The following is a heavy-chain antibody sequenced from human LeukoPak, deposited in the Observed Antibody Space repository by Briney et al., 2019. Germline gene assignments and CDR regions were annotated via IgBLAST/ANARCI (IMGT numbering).Heavy chain of an antibody. CDR1: GGSISSGGYY. V-gene: IGHV4-31*03. D-gene: IGHD3-22*01. Sequence: SETLSLTCTVSGGSISSGGYYWSWLGQHPGEAVEGSGYIYYSGSTYYNPSLKSRVTISVDTSKNQFSLKLSSVTAADTAVYYCARDYYYDSSGYSIRYYYMDVWGKGTTVTVSS. J-gene: IGHJ6*03. CDR3: ARDYYYDSSGYSIRYYYMDV. CDR2: IYYSGST.